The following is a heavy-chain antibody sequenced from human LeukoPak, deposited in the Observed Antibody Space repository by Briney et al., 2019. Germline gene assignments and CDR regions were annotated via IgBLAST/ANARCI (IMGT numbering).Heavy chain of an antibody. Sequence: GGSLRLSCAASGFTFSSYAMSWVRQAPGKGLEWVSAISGSGDSTYYADSVKGRFTISRDNSKNTLYLQMNSLRAEDTAVYYCAKVRPREYYDSSGYYRFDYWGQGTLVTVSS. CDR1: GFTFSSYA. CDR3: AKVRPREYYDSSGYYRFDY. V-gene: IGHV3-23*01. CDR2: ISGSGDST. J-gene: IGHJ4*02. D-gene: IGHD3-22*01.